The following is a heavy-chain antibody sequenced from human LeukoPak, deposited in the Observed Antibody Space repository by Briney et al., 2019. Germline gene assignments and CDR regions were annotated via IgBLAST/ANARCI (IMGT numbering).Heavy chain of an antibody. Sequence: GGFLRLSCTGSGFTFGDYAMSWVRQAPGKGLECVGFIRSKAYGGTTEYAASVKGRFSISRDDSKSIAYLQMNSLKTEDAAVYYCTRIGADGYTLDYWGQGTLVTVSS. D-gene: IGHD5-24*01. CDR3: TRIGADGYTLDY. CDR2: IRSKAYGGTT. CDR1: GFTFGDYA. V-gene: IGHV3-49*04. J-gene: IGHJ4*02.